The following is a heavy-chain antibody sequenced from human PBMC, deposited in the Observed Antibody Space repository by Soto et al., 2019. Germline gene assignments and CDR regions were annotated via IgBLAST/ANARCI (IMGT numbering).Heavy chain of an antibody. CDR2: IYSGGST. V-gene: IGHV3-53*01. CDR1: GFTVSSNY. CDR3: ARDRWNANWFDP. D-gene: IGHD1-1*01. J-gene: IGHJ5*02. Sequence: GGSLRLSCAASGFTVSSNYMSWVRQAPGKGLEWVSVIYSGGSTYYADSVKGRFTISRDNSKNTLYLQMNSLRAEDTAVYYCARDRWNANWFDPWRQGTLVTVSS.